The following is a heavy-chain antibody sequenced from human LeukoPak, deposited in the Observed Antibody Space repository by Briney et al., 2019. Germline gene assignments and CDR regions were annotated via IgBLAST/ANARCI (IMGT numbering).Heavy chain of an antibody. CDR2: IFSGGST. CDR3: AKDWGLRLGELSLVGYFDY. V-gene: IGHV3-66*01. CDR1: GFTVSGNY. Sequence: PGGSLRLSCAASGFTVSGNYLTWVRQAPGKGLEWVSVIFSGGSTYYADSVKGRFTISKDISKNTVSLQMDSLRAEDTAVYFCAKDWGLRLGELSLVGYFDYWGQGTLVAVSS. J-gene: IGHJ4*02. D-gene: IGHD3-16*02.